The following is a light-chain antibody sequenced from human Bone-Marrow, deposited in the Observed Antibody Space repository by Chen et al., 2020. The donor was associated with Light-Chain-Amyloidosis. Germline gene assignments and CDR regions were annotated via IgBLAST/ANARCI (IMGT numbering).Light chain of an antibody. CDR3: CSYAGSTTYIV. J-gene: IGLJ2*01. Sequence: QSALPQPASVSGSPGPSINISCTGTSRDVGSYNLVTWYQQHPGKAPKLMIFDVTKRPSGVSNRFSGSKSGNTASLTISGLQADDEADYYCCSYAGSTTYIVFGGGTKLTVL. CDR1: SRDVGSYNL. V-gene: IGLV2-23*02. CDR2: DVT.